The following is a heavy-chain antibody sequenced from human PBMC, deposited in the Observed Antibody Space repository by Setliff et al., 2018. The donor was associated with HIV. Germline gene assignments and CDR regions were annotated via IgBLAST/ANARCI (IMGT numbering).Heavy chain of an antibody. V-gene: IGHV3-30*02. D-gene: IGHD6-13*01. Sequence: QSGGSLRLSCAASGFTFSSYGMHWVRQAPGKGLEWVAFIRYDGSNKYYADSVKGRFTISRDNSKNTLYLQMNSLRAEDTAVYYCAKDRLLDGSSWYYLDYWGQGTLVTVSS. CDR3: AKDRLLDGSSWYYLDY. CDR1: GFTFSSYG. CDR2: IRYDGSNK. J-gene: IGHJ4*02.